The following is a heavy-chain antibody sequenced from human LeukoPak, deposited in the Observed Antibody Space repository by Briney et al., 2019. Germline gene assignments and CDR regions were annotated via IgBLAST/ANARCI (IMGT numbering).Heavy chain of an antibody. D-gene: IGHD6-19*01. CDR3: ARHGNTGPVSGLPLDH. Sequence: SETLSLTCTVSGDSINGYFWSWIRQPPGQGLEWVGYIYYRGGTSYNPPLGGRITVSLDTSRNQFFLRLTSVTPADTAMYYCARHGNTGPVSGLPLDHWGHGTLVSVSS. V-gene: IGHV4-59*08. J-gene: IGHJ4*01. CDR2: IYYRGGT. CDR1: GDSINGYF.